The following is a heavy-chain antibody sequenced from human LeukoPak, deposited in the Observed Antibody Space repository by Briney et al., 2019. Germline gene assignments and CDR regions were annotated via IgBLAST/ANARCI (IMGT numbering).Heavy chain of an antibody. CDR3: VRGTGY. J-gene: IGHJ4*02. CDR2: ISSNGDNT. V-gene: IGHV3-64D*08. Sequence: GGSLRLSCSVSGFTFSTYVMHWVRQAPGKGLEYVSSISSNGDNTYYADSVKGRFTISRDNSKNTLYLQMSSLRADDTAVYYCVRGTGYWGQGTPVTVSS. CDR1: GFTFSTYV.